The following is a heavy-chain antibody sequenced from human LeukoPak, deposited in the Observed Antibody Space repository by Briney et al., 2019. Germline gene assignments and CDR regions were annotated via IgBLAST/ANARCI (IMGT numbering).Heavy chain of an antibody. CDR2: IRYDGSNK. CDR1: GFTFSSYG. Sequence: GGSLRLSCAASGFTFSSYGMHSVRQAPGKGLEWVAFIRYDGSNKYYSESVKGRFTISRDNSKNTLYLQMNSLRAEDTAVYYCAKDSWEVGATAEIDYWGQGTLVTVSS. D-gene: IGHD1-26*01. J-gene: IGHJ4*02. V-gene: IGHV3-30*02. CDR3: AKDSWEVGATAEIDY.